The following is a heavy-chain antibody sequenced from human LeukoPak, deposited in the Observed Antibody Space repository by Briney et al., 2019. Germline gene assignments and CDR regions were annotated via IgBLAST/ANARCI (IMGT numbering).Heavy chain of an antibody. D-gene: IGHD6-19*01. CDR1: GGSISSSSYY. J-gene: IGHJ4*02. Sequence: SETLSLTCTVSGGSISSSSYYWGWIRHPPGKGLEWIGSIYYSGSTYYNPSLKSRVTISVDTSKNQFSLKLSSVTAADTAVYYCARRAVAGFDYFDYWGQGTLVTVSS. CDR3: ARRAVAGFDYFDY. V-gene: IGHV4-39*01. CDR2: IYYSGST.